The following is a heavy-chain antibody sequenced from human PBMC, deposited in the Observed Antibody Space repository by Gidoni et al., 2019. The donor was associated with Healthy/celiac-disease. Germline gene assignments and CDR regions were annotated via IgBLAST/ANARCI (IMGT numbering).Heavy chain of an antibody. V-gene: IGHV3-30-3*01. CDR1: GFPFSSYA. J-gene: IGHJ4*02. D-gene: IGHD5-18*01. CDR3: ANRGYSYGFFDY. Sequence: QVQLVESGGGVVQPGRSLRLSCAASGFPFSSYAMHWVRQAPGKGLEWVAVISYDGSNKYYADSVKGRFTISRDNSKNTLYLQMNSLRAEDTAVYYCANRGYSYGFFDYWGQGTLVTVSS. CDR2: ISYDGSNK.